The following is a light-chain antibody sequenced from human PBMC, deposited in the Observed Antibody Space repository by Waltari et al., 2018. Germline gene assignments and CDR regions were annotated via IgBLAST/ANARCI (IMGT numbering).Light chain of an antibody. CDR2: GAS. Sequence: DIQMTQSPSSLAASVGDRVTIICRASQGISKFLAWFRQKPGKAPESLFYGASSLQSGVPSRFIGSGSGTDFTLTISSLQPEDFASYYCQQYKTFPLTFGGGTKVEIK. V-gene: IGKV1-16*01. J-gene: IGKJ4*01. CDR3: QQYKTFPLT. CDR1: QGISKF.